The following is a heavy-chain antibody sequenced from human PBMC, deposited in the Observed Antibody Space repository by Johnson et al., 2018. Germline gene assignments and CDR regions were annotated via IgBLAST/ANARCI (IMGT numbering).Heavy chain of an antibody. CDR2: ISGGDNTI. J-gene: IGHJ3*02. D-gene: IGHD3-22*01. CDR1: GFTFSDYY. CDR3: ARDRWDPVIVVDQESFEI. Sequence: QVQLVESGGGLVKPGGSLRLSCAASGFTFSDYYMSWIRQAPGRGLEWVSYISGGDNTIYYADSVKGRFTISRDNSKNSLYLQMNSLRAEDTAVYYCARDRWDPVIVVDQESFEIGGQGTMVTVSS. V-gene: IGHV3-11*01.